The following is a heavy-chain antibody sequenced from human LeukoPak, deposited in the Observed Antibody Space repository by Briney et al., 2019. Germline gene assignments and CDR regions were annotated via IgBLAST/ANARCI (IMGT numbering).Heavy chain of an antibody. CDR2: ISGSGGST. CDR3: AKGVAVGPGVDY. CDR1: GLTFSSYA. V-gene: IGHV3-23*01. D-gene: IGHD6-19*01. J-gene: IGHJ4*02. Sequence: GGSLRLSCAASGLTFSSYAMSWVRQAPGKGLEWVSAISGSGGSTYYADSVKGRFTISRDNSKNTLYLQMNSLRAEDTAVYYCAKGVAVGPGVDYWGQGTLVTVSS.